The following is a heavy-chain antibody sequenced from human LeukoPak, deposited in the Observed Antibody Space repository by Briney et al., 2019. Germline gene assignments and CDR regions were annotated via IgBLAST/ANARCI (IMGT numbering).Heavy chain of an antibody. Sequence: ASVKVSCKASGYTFSDYYMHWVRQAPGQGLEWMGWINPNSGGTSYAQKFQGRVTMTRDTSISTAYMELSRLRSDDTAVYYCARGDIWGPYTGGFDPWGQGTLVTVSS. V-gene: IGHV1-2*02. CDR2: INPNSGGT. D-gene: IGHD7-27*01. CDR1: GYTFSDYY. CDR3: ARGDIWGPYTGGFDP. J-gene: IGHJ5*02.